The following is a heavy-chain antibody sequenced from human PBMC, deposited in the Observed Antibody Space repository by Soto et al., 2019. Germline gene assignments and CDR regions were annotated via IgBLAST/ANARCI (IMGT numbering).Heavy chain of an antibody. Sequence: EVQRLESGGGLVKPGGSLRLSCAASGFTFSNYIMNWVRQPPGQGLEWVASISGSSTYVYYADSLKGRIAISRDNAKNSLSLELDTLRVEDTAVYYCSRGGGYYYGSRTDAFDVWGQGTLVTVSS. CDR3: SRGGGYYYGSRTDAFDV. J-gene: IGHJ3*01. CDR1: GFTFSNYI. CDR2: ISGSSTYV. D-gene: IGHD3-10*01. V-gene: IGHV3-21*01.